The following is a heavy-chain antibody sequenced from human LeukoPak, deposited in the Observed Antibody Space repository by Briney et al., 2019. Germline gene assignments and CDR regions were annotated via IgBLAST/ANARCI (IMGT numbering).Heavy chain of an antibody. Sequence: SETLSLTCTVSGGSISSYYWSWIRQPPGKGLEWIGYIYYSGSTNYNHSLKSRVTISVDTSKNQFSLRLSSVTAADTAVYYCARVTGYMTEDYFDYWGQGTLITVSS. CDR2: IYYSGST. V-gene: IGHV4-59*01. CDR3: ARVTGYMTEDYFDY. D-gene: IGHD6-13*01. CDR1: GGSISSYY. J-gene: IGHJ4*02.